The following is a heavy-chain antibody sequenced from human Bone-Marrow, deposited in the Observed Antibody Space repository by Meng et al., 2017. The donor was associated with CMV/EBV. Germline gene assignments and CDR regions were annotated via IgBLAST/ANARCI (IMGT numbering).Heavy chain of an antibody. D-gene: IGHD2-21*01. CDR2: IYYSGST. CDR1: GGSFSDYY. V-gene: IGHV4-34*01. CDR3: ARFNCGGDCYLFDY. J-gene: IGHJ4*02. Sequence: SETLSLTCAVYGGSFSDYYWSWIRQPPGKGLEWIGSIYYSGSTYYNPSLKSRVTISVDTSKNQFSLKLSSVTAADTAVYYCARFNCGGDCYLFDYWGQGTLVTVSS.